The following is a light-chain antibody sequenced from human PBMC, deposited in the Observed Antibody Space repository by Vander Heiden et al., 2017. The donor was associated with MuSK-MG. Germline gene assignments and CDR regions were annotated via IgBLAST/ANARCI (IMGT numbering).Light chain of an antibody. J-gene: IGKJ1*01. V-gene: IGKV3-20*01. CDR3: QHYCRAET. CDR1: QSVTSSS. CDR2: GAS. Sequence: SPGERATLSCRAGQSVTSSSLAWYQQKPGQAPRLLIYGASTRATGIPDRFSGSGSGTDFTLTISRLEPEDFAVYYCQHYCRAETFGQGTKVEIK.